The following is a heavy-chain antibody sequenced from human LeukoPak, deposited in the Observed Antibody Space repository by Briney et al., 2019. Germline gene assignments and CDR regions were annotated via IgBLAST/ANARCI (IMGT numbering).Heavy chain of an antibody. CDR1: GYTFTSYG. CDR2: IRVYNGDT. V-gene: IGHV1-18*01. Sequence: ASVKVSCKASGYTFTSYGISWVRQAPGQGLEWMGWIRVYNGDTNYAQKLQGRVTMTTDTSTSTAYMDLANLRSEDTAYYYCGNEKEGTDAFDVWGQGTFITVSS. CDR3: GNEKEGTDAFDV. D-gene: IGHD1/OR15-1a*01. J-gene: IGHJ3*01.